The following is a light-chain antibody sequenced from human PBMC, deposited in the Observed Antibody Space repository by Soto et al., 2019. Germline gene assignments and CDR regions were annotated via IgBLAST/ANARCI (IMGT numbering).Light chain of an antibody. CDR2: EVS. CDR3: CSYSGSSTLV. Sequence: QSALTQPASVSGSPGQSITISCTGTSSDVGSYNLVSWYQQHPGKAPKLMIYEVSKRPSGVSNRFSGSKSGNTASLTLSGLQAEYEADYYCCSYSGSSTLVFGGGTKLTVL. J-gene: IGLJ2*01. CDR1: SSDVGSYNL. V-gene: IGLV2-23*02.